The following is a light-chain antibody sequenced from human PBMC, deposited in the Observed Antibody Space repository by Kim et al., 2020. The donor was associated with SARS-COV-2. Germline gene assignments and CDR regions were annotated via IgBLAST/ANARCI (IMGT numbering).Light chain of an antibody. CDR1: SSNIGSNY. Sequence: ELTQPPSASGTPGQRVTISCSGSSSNIGSNYVYWYQQLPGTAPKLLIYSNNQRPSGVPDRFSGSKSGTSASLAISGLRSEDEADYYCAAWDDSLSGNWVFSGGTQLTVL. CDR2: SNN. CDR3: AAWDDSLSGNWV. J-gene: IGLJ3*02. V-gene: IGLV1-47*02.